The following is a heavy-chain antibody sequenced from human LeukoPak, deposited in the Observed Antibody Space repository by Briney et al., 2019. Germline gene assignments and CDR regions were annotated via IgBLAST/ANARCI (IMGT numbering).Heavy chain of an antibody. CDR2: IYYSGST. Sequence: SETLSLTCTVSGGSISSSSYYWSWIRQPPGKGLEWIGYIYYSGSTNYNPSLKSRVTISVDTSKNQFSLKLSSVTAADTAVYYCARETTVTKYNWFDPWGQGTLVTVSS. CDR3: ARETTVTKYNWFDP. J-gene: IGHJ5*02. D-gene: IGHD4-17*01. CDR1: GGSISSSSYY. V-gene: IGHV4-61*01.